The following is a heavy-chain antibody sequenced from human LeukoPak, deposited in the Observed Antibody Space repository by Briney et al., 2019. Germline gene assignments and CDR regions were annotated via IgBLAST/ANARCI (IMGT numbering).Heavy chain of an antibody. D-gene: IGHD3-10*01. V-gene: IGHV4-61*08. CDR3: ARVSGSGLVDS. CDR1: SGAVSSGGYY. CDR2: IYYSGTT. Sequence: SETLSLTCSVSSGAVSSGGYYWNWIRQPPGKGLEWIGYIYYSGTTEYNPSLKSRATISVDTPKNQFSLKLISVTAADTAVYCCARVSGSGLVDSWGQGTLVTVSS. J-gene: IGHJ4*02.